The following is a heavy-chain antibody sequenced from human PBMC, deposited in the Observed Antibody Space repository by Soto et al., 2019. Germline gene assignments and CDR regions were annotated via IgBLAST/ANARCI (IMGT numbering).Heavy chain of an antibody. CDR3: AKDFSYGDYLLYFDY. J-gene: IGHJ4*02. CDR1: GFTFSSYA. D-gene: IGHD4-17*01. V-gene: IGHV3-23*01. Sequence: GGSLRLSCAASGFTFSSYAMSWVRQAPGKGLEWVSAISGSGGSTYYADSVKGRFTISRDNSKNTLYLQMNSLRAEDTAVYYCAKDFSYGDYLLYFDYWGQGTLVTVSS. CDR2: ISGSGGST.